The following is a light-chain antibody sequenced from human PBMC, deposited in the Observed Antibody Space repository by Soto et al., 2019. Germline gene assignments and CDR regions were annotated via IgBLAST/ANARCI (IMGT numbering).Light chain of an antibody. CDR3: QQYGSSPFP. CDR1: QSVNSNY. V-gene: IGKV3-20*01. J-gene: IGKJ1*01. CDR2: GAS. Sequence: ETGFTQSPGTLSLSPGERATLSCRATQSVNSNYLAWYQQKPGQAPRLLIYGASTRATGIPARFSGSGSGTEFTLTISSLQSEDFAVYYCQQYGSSPFPFGQGTKVDIK.